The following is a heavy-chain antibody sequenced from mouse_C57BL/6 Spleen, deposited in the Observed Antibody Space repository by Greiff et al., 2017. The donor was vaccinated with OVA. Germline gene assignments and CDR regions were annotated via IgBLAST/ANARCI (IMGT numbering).Heavy chain of an antibody. V-gene: IGHV5-4*01. CDR2: ISDGGSYT. J-gene: IGHJ2*01. CDR3: ARGGTTVVAYFDY. CDR1: GFTFSSYA. Sequence: EVQLVESGGGLVKPGGSLKLSCAASGFTFSSYAMSWVRQTPEKRLEWVATISDGGSYTYYPDNVKGRFTISRDNAKNNLYLQMSHLKSEDTAMXYCARGGTTVVAYFDYWGQGTTLTVSS. D-gene: IGHD1-1*01.